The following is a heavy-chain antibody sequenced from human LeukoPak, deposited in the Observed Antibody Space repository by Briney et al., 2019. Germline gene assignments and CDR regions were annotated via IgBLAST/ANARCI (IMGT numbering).Heavy chain of an antibody. Sequence: GESLKISCKGSGYSFTNYWIAWVRQMPGKGLEWMGIIYPGDSDTRYSPSFQGQVTISADKSISTAYLQWSSLKASDTAMYYCARHAPRSSWPYYFDYWGQGTLVTVSS. CDR3: ARHAPRSSWPYYFDY. J-gene: IGHJ4*02. V-gene: IGHV5-51*01. CDR2: IYPGDSDT. CDR1: GYSFTNYW. D-gene: IGHD6-13*01.